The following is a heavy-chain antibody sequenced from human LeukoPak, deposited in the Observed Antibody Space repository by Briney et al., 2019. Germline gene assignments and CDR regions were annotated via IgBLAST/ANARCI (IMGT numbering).Heavy chain of an antibody. D-gene: IGHD4/OR15-4a*01. J-gene: IGHJ4*02. CDR2: IYSDNT. CDR1: GFTFSSYS. Sequence: GGSLRLSCAASGFTFSSYSMNWVRQAPGKGLEWVSFIYSDNTHYSDSVKGRFTISRDYSKNTLYLQMNSLRAEDTAVYYCARRAGAYSHPYDYWGQGTLVTVSS. V-gene: IGHV3-53*01. CDR3: ARRAGAYSHPYDY.